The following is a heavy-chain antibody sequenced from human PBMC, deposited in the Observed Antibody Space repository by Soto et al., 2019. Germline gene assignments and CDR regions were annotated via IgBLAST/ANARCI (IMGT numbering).Heavy chain of an antibody. CDR2: INYSGTT. J-gene: IGHJ5*02. V-gene: IGHV4-39*02. CDR3: SRRAPEGFDP. Sequence: LSLTCAVSGGSFGSSAYYWGWIRQAPGKGLEWTGSINYSGTTYYNPSLKSRVTISVDTSKNHFSLKLSSVTAADTALYYCSRRAPEGFDPWGQGTLVTVSS. CDR1: GGSFGSSAYY.